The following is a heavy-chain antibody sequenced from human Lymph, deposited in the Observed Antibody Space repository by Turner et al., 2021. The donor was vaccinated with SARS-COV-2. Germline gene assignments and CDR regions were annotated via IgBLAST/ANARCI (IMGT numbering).Heavy chain of an antibody. D-gene: IGHD3-3*01. CDR2: INPNSGGT. Sequence: QVQLVQSGAEVKKPGASVKVSCQASGYTFTGSYMHWVRQAPGQGLEWMGWINPNSGGTIYAQKFQGRVTMTRDTSISAAYMELSRLRSDDTAVYYCARDVERYNDFWSGYSGGYGMDVWGQGTTVTVSS. CDR3: ARDVERYNDFWSGYSGGYGMDV. CDR1: GYTFTGSY. J-gene: IGHJ6*02. V-gene: IGHV1-2*02.